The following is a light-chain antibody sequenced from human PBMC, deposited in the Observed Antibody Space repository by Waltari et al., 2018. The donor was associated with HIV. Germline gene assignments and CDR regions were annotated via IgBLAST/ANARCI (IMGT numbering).Light chain of an antibody. CDR1: RLRSYD. V-gene: IGLV3-19*01. J-gene: IGLJ2*01. CDR3: DSRDTSGNHLVV. Sequence: SSELTQDPAVSVALGQTVRITCHGDRLRSYDARGYQPKPGQAPILIIYANDHRPPGIPDRFSGSGSGNTASLTITGAQAEDEAEYYCDSRDTSGNHLVVFGGGTQLTVL. CDR2: AND.